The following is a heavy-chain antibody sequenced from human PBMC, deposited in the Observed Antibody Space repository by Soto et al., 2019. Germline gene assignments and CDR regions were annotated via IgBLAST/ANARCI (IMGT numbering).Heavy chain of an antibody. Sequence: EVQLVESGGGLVEPGGSLRLSCAASGFTFTKAWMSWVRQAPGKGLEWVGRIKSKADGATMFYAAPVKGRFTVSRDDSKSPLYLQMSSLQTEDTALYYCTTDSRGLAAPAFEYWGQGTLVTVSS. J-gene: IGHJ4*02. CDR3: TTDSRGLAAPAFEY. V-gene: IGHV3-15*01. CDR2: IKSKADGATM. D-gene: IGHD6-13*01. CDR1: GFTFTKAW.